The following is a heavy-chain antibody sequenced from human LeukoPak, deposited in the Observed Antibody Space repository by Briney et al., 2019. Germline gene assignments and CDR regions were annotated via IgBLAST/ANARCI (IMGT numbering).Heavy chain of an antibody. CDR3: ARHSPAATEAFDI. D-gene: IGHD2-2*01. V-gene: IGHV4-39*01. CDR2: LYYSGST. CDR1: GGSMSSSTYY. J-gene: IGHJ3*02. Sequence: PSETLSLTCTVSGGSMSSSTYYWGWIRQPPGKGLEWIGSLYYSGSTYDNPSFKSRVTISVDTSKNQLSLRLSSVTAADTAIYYCARHSPAATEAFDIWGQGTMATVSS.